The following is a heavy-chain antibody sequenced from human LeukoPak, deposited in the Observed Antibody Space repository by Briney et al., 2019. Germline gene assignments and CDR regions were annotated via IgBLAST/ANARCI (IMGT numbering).Heavy chain of an antibody. V-gene: IGHV4-30-4*01. CDR3: ARAVVAATDSYYYYYGMDV. CDR1: GVSISSGDYY. Sequence: PSETLSLTCTVSGVSISSGDYYWSWIRQPPGKGLEWIGYIYYSGSTYYNPSLKSRVTISVDTSKNQFSLKLSSVTAADTAVYYCARAVVAATDSYYYYYGMDVWGQGTTVTVSS. J-gene: IGHJ6*02. CDR2: IYYSGST. D-gene: IGHD2-15*01.